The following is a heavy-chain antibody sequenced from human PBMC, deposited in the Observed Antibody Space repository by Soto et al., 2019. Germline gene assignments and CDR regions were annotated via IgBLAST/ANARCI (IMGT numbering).Heavy chain of an antibody. V-gene: IGHV5-10-1*01. Sequence: PGESLKISCKGSGYSFAGYWITWVRQKPGKGLEGMGRIDPSDSQTYYSPAFPGHVTIPATKSIPTVFLQWSILRASDTAMYYCARQIYDSDTGPNFQYYFDSWGQGTPVTVSS. J-gene: IGHJ4*02. CDR3: ARQIYDSDTGPNFQYYFDS. CDR2: IDPSDSQT. D-gene: IGHD3-22*01. CDR1: GYSFAGYW.